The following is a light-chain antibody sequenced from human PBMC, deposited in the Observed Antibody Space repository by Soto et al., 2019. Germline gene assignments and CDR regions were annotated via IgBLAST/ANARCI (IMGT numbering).Light chain of an antibody. CDR2: DVT. CDR1: SSDIGGSTY. V-gene: IGLV2-11*01. Sequence: QSALTQPASVSGSPGQSITVSCTGTSSDIGGSTYVSWYQQHPGEAPKLLIYDVTERPSGVPDRFSGSKSGNTASLTISGLQTEDEADYYCYSYAGTYTFVFGTGTKLTVL. CDR3: YSYAGTYTFV. J-gene: IGLJ1*01.